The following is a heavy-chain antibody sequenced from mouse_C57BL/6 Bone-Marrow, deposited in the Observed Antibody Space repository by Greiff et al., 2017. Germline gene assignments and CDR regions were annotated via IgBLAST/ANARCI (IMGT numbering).Heavy chain of an antibody. D-gene: IGHD2-14*01. V-gene: IGHV3-6*01. Sequence: VQLQQSGPGLVKPSQSLSLTCSVTGYSITSGYYWNWIRQFPGNKLEWMGYISYDGSNNYNPSLKNRISITRDTSKNQFFLKLNSVTTEDTATYYCARGTGFPFDYWGQGTTLTVSS. J-gene: IGHJ2*01. CDR2: ISYDGSN. CDR1: GYSITSGYY. CDR3: ARGTGFPFDY.